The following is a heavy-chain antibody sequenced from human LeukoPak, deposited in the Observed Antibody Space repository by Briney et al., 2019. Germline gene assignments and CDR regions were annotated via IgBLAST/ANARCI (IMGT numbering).Heavy chain of an antibody. V-gene: IGHV4-38-2*01. Sequence: SETLSLTCAVSGYSISSGYYWGWIRQPPGKGLEWIGSIYHSGSTYYNPSLKSRVTISVDTSKNQFSLKLSSVTAADTAVYYCARSHDDILTGYYPNWFDPWGQGTLVTVSS. CDR2: IYHSGST. CDR3: ARSHDDILTGYYPNWFDP. D-gene: IGHD3-9*01. J-gene: IGHJ5*02. CDR1: GYSISSGYY.